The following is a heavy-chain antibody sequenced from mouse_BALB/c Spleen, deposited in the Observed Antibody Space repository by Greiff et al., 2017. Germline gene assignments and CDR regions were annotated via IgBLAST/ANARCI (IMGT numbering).Heavy chain of an antibody. CDR3: ARGGTMITTGLFDY. J-gene: IGHJ2*01. V-gene: IGHV1S137*01. Sequence: VQLHQSGAELVRPGVSVKISCKGSGYTFTDYAMHWVKQSHAKSLEWIGVISTYYGDASYNQKFKGKATMTVDKSSSTAYMELARLTSEDSAIYYCARGGTMITTGLFDYWGQGTTLTVSS. CDR2: ISTYYGDA. D-gene: IGHD2-4*01. CDR1: GYTFTDYA.